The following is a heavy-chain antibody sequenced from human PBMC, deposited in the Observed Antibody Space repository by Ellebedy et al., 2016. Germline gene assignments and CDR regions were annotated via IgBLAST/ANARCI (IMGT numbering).Heavy chain of an antibody. D-gene: IGHD3-3*01. J-gene: IGHJ5*02. V-gene: IGHV3-53*01. Sequence: GESLKISXAASGFSVSTSYMRWVRQAPGKGLEWVSVLYSSGSAYYSDSVKGRFTISRDDASNTLYLEMGSLRVDDTAVYYCARGRNYYDFWGAGDHWGQGTLVTVSS. CDR2: LYSSGSA. CDR1: GFSVSTSY. CDR3: ARGRNYYDFWGAGDH.